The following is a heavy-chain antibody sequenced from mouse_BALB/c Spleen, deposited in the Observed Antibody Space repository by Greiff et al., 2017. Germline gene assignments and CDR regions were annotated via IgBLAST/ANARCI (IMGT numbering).Heavy chain of an antibody. CDR2: INPSNGGT. CDR3: TRFGGPAWFAY. V-gene: IGHV1S81*02. CDR1: GYTFTSYY. D-gene: IGHD1-1*02. Sequence: QVQLQQSGAELVKPGASVKLSCKASGYTFTSYYMYWVKQRPGQGLEWIGEINPSNGGTNFNEKFKSKATLTVDKSSSTAYMQLSSLTSEDSAVYYCTRFGGPAWFAYWGQGTLVTVSA. J-gene: IGHJ3*01.